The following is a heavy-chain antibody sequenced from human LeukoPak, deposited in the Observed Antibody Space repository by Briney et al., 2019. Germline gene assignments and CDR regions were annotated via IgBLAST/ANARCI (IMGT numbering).Heavy chain of an antibody. CDR2: FYNGGST. J-gene: IGHJ4*02. CDR1: GGSISNYF. CDR3: AKSHSWTGYPSDY. D-gene: IGHD3/OR15-3a*01. V-gene: IGHV4-59*01. Sequence: PSETLSLTCTVSGGSISNYFWSWIRQSPGMGLEWIGNFYNGGSTNYNPSLKSRVTISVDTSKNQFFLKLNSVTAADTAVYYCAKSHSWTGYPSDYWGQGILVTVSS.